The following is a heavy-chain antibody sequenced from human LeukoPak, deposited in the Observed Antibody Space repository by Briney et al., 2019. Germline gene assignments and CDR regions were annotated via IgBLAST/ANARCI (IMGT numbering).Heavy chain of an antibody. CDR1: GGSISSYY. J-gene: IGHJ4*02. CDR2: IYYSGST. V-gene: IGHV4-59*01. D-gene: IGHD1-26*01. Sequence: SETLSLTCTVSGGSISSYYWSWVRQPPGKGLEWIGYIYYSGSTNYNPSLTSRVTISVDTSKNQFSLRLSSVTAADTAVYYCAREGPTGSHDYWGQGTLVTVSS. CDR3: AREGPTGSHDY.